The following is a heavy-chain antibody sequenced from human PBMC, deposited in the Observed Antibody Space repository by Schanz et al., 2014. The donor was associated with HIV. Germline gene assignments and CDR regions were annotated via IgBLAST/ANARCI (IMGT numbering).Heavy chain of an antibody. Sequence: QVQLGQSGGGVVQPGRSLRLSCAASGFTFSDYSMHWVRQAPGKALEWVAVISYDGRNKCFGDSVKGRFTISRDNSKNSLSLLIKSLRAEDAAVYYCAKDRNYYESKYRGKGNYYYYYGMDVWGQGTTVTVSS. CDR1: GFTFSDYS. J-gene: IGHJ6*02. D-gene: IGHD3-22*01. CDR3: AKDRNYYESKYRGKGNYYYYYGMDV. V-gene: IGHV3-30*18. CDR2: ISYDGRNK.